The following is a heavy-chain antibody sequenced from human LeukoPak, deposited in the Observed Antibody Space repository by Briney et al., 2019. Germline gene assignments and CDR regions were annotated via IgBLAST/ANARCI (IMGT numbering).Heavy chain of an antibody. CDR1: GFTFSYYS. CDR3: AKVDRGDYSSSPVPYYNYYMNV. CDR2: ISSSSSLI. J-gene: IGHJ6*03. D-gene: IGHD6-13*01. V-gene: IGHV3-21*01. Sequence: PGGSLRLSCAASGFTFSYYSMNWVRQAPGRGLEWVSCISSSSSLIFYSDSVRGRFTISTDNAKNLLYLHMNSLRVEDTALYYCAKVDRGDYSSSPVPYYNYYMNVWGKGTTVTVSS.